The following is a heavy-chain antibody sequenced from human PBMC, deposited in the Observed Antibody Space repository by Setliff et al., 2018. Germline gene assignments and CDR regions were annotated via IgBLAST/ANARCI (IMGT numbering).Heavy chain of an antibody. V-gene: IGHV1-18*01. Sequence: ASMKVSCKASGYTFTSSGITWVRQAPGQGLEWMGWISTYTGNTNYAQKLQGRITMTTDTSTSTAYMELRSLTSDDTAVYYCSRLVRYCTTTTCQRASGAEFWGQGTLVTVSS. CDR1: GYTFTSSG. J-gene: IGHJ4*02. CDR2: ISTYTGNT. CDR3: SRLVRYCTTTTCQRASGAEF. D-gene: IGHD2-8*01.